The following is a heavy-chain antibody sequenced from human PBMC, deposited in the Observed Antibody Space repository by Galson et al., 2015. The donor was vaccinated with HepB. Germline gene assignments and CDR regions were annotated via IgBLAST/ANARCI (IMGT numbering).Heavy chain of an antibody. V-gene: IGHV2-5*02. CDR2: IYWDGNE. Sequence: PALVKPTQTLTLTCTFSGFSLSSSGVGVGWIRQPPGKALEWLALIYWDGNERYSSSLKTRLTITKDTSKNQVFLTMTNMDPVDTATYYCAHRLPAMIRGADVAWFDPWGQGTLVTVSS. CDR1: GFSLSSSGVG. D-gene: IGHD3-10*01. J-gene: IGHJ5*02. CDR3: AHRLPAMIRGADVAWFDP.